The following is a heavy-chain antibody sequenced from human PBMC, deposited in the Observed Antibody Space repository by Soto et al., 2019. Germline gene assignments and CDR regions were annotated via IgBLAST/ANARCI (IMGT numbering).Heavy chain of an antibody. D-gene: IGHD6-19*01. CDR2: ISYTGST. V-gene: IGHV4-59*01. CDR3: ARGVGIAVAGKFDY. CDR1: GGSISGYY. Sequence: SETLSLTCTVSGGSISGYYWSWIRQPPGKGLEWIGYISYTGSTNYNPSLKSRVTMSVDTSKNQFSLKLTSMTAADTSLYYCARGVGIAVAGKFDYWGQGLLVTVSS. J-gene: IGHJ4*02.